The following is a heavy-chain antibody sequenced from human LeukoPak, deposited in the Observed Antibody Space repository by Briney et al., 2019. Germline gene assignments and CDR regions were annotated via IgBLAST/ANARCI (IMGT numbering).Heavy chain of an antibody. Sequence: PSETLSLTCTVSGGSISSSGYYWGWIRQPPGKGLEWIASIYYSGSTYYNPSLKSRVTISVDTSKNQLSLKLSSLTAADTAVYYCARIPVLRGYSYGFSYWGQGTLVTVSS. CDR2: IYYSGST. CDR1: GGSISSSGYY. V-gene: IGHV4-39*01. CDR3: ARIPVLRGYSYGFSY. D-gene: IGHD5-18*01. J-gene: IGHJ4*02.